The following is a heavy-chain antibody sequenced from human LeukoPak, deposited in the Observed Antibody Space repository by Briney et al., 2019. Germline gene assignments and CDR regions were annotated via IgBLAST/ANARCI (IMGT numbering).Heavy chain of an antibody. V-gene: IGHV1-18*01. CDR3: AIMNLNWNDDY. Sequence: ASVKVSCKASGYTFTSYGISWVRHAPGQGIEWMGWISAYNSNTNYAQKLQGRVTMTTDTSTSTAYMELRSLRSDDTAVYYCAIMNLNWNDDYWGQGTLVTVSS. J-gene: IGHJ4*02. D-gene: IGHD1-20*01. CDR2: ISAYNSNT. CDR1: GYTFTSYG.